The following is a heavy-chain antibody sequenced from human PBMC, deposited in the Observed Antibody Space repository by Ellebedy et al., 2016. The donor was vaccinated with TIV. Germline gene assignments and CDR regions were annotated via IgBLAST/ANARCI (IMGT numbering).Heavy chain of an antibody. V-gene: IGHV1-69*13. CDR1: GGTFSSYA. CDR3: ARDLGGYNPYWYFDL. Sequence: AASVKVSCKASGGTFSSYAISWVRQAPGQGLEWMGGIIPIFGTANYAQKFQGRVTITADESTSTAYMELSSLRSDDTAVYYCARDLGGYNPYWYFDLWGRGTLVTVSS. CDR2: IIPIFGTA. D-gene: IGHD5-24*01. J-gene: IGHJ2*01.